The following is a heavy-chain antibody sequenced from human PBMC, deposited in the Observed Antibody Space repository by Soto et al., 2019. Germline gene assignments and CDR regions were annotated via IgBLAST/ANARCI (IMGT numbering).Heavy chain of an antibody. CDR3: ARGQDYYDSSGYSWYFDY. CDR2: MNPNSGNT. J-gene: IGHJ4*02. Sequence: QVQLVQSGAEVKKPGASVKVSCKASGYTLTSYDINWVRQATGQGLEWMGWMNPNSGNTGYAQKFQGRVTMTRNTSISTAYMELSSLRSEDTAVYYCARGQDYYDSSGYSWYFDYWGQGTLVTVSS. D-gene: IGHD3-22*01. V-gene: IGHV1-8*01. CDR1: GYTLTSYD.